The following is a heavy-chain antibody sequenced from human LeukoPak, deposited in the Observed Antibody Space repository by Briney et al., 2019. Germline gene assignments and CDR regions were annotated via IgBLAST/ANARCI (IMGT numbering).Heavy chain of an antibody. J-gene: IGHJ4*02. Sequence: ASVKVSCKASGGTFSNYAINWMRRAPGQGLEWLGGIITNFGTTNYAQKYQGRDTITADESTSTAYMELSSLRSEDTAVYYCARPRTYYDFWRGYPPFDYWGQGTLVTVSS. CDR2: IITNFGTT. CDR1: GGTFSNYA. D-gene: IGHD3-3*01. V-gene: IGHV1-69*01. CDR3: ARPRTYYDFWRGYPPFDY.